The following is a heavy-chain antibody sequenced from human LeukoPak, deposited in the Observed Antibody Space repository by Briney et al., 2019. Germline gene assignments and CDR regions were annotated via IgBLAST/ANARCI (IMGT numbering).Heavy chain of an antibody. V-gene: IGHV1-2*02. CDR3: ARGYIAADDNS. Sequence: ASVKVSCKASGYTFTGYYMHWVRQAPGQGLEWMGWINPNSGGTNYAQKFQGRVTMTRDTSINTAYMELSRLGSDDTTVYFCARGYIAADDNSWGQGTLVTVSS. CDR1: GYTFTGYY. J-gene: IGHJ5*02. D-gene: IGHD6-13*01. CDR2: INPNSGGT.